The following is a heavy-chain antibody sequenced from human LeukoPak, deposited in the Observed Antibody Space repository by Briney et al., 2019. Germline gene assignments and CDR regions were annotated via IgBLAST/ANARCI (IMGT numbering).Heavy chain of an antibody. V-gene: IGHV3-48*04. CDR1: GFTFSSYW. J-gene: IGHJ6*04. Sequence: GGSLRLSCSASGFTFSSYWMHWVRQAPGKGLEWVSYISSSGSTIYYADSVKGRFTISRDNAKNSLYLQMNSLRAEDTAVYYCAELGITMIGGVWGKGTTVTISS. CDR2: ISSSGSTI. D-gene: IGHD3-10*02. CDR3: AELGITMIGGV.